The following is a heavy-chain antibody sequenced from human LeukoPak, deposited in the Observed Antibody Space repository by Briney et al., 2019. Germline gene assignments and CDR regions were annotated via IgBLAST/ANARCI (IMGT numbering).Heavy chain of an antibody. V-gene: IGHV3-21*01. CDR2: ISSSSSYI. CDR3: ARSSGYYYNFDY. J-gene: IGHJ4*02. Sequence: PGGSLRLSCAASGFTFSSYSMNWVRQAPGKGLEWVSSISSSSSYIYYADSVKGRFTISRDNAKNSLYLQMNSLRAEDTAVYYCARSSGYYYNFDYWGQGTLVTVPS. CDR1: GFTFSSYS. D-gene: IGHD3-22*01.